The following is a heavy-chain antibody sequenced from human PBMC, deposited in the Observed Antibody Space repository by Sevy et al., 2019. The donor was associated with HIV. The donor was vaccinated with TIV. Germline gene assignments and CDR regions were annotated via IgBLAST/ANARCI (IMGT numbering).Heavy chain of an antibody. D-gene: IGHD6-13*01. CDR1: GFTFSDHY. CDR3: ATHAGIAAAGRVFDY. V-gene: IGHV3-72*01. Sequence: VGSLRLSCVASGFTFSDHYMEWVRQAPGKGLEWVGRTRNKADGYTTEYAASVKGRFTISRDDSKSSLYVQMNSLKTEDTAVYYCATHAGIAAAGRVFDYWGQGTLVTVSS. J-gene: IGHJ4*02. CDR2: TRNKADGYTT.